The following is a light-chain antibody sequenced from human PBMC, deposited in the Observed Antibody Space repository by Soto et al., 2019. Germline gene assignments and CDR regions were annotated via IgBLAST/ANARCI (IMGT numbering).Light chain of an antibody. V-gene: IGLV2-14*01. J-gene: IGLJ1*01. CDR3: SSYTSSSTPV. Sequence: QSVLTQSASVSGSPGQSITISCTGTSSDVGGYKYVSWYQQHPGKAPKLMIFEVRNRPSGVSNRFSGSKSGNTASLTISGLQAEDEADYYCSSYTSSSTPVFGTGTKVTVL. CDR1: SSDVGGYKY. CDR2: EVR.